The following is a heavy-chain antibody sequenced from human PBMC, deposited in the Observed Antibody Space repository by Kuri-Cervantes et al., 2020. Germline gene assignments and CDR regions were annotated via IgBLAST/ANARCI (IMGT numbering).Heavy chain of an antibody. CDR1: GYTFTSYY. CDR3: ARGHIPPHCSTVACDSPHYYYYYGMDV. CDR2: INPSVGST. J-gene: IGHJ6*02. V-gene: IGHV1-46*01. Sequence: ASVKVSCKASGYTFTSYYMHWVRQAPGQGLEWMGIINPSVGSTSYAQKFQGRVTVTRDTSTSTVYMELSSLRPEDTAGYYCARGHIPPHCSTVACDSPHYYYYYGMDVWGQGTAGTASS. D-gene: IGHD2-2*01.